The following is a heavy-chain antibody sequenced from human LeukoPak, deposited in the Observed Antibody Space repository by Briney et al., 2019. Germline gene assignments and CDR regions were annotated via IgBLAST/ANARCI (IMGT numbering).Heavy chain of an antibody. CDR3: AWCKWGCHFYY. D-gene: IGHD2-8*01. J-gene: IGHJ4*02. CDR2: IYIGGSA. CDR1: GFTISNSY. V-gene: IGHV3-53*01. Sequence: GGSLSLSCAASGFTISNSYRSWVRQAPGKGLEWVSVIYIGGSAYYGDSVKGRFTISRDSSENPVYLQMTSLRVEDTAGYYCAWCKWGCHFYYCGPGTLVTVSS.